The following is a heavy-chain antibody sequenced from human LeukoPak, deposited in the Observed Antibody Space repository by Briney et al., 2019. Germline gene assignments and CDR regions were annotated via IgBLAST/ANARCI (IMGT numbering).Heavy chain of an antibody. D-gene: IGHD5-18*01. CDR2: INPNSGGT. J-gene: IGHJ4*02. V-gene: IGHV1-2*02. CDR3: ARPLGYSYGLTLDY. CDR1: GYTFTGYY. Sequence: ASVKVSCKASGYTFTGYYMHWVRQAPGQGLEWMGWINPNSGGTNYAQKFQGRVTMTRDTSISTAYMELSRLRSDDTAVYYCARPLGYSYGLTLDYWGQGTLVTVSS.